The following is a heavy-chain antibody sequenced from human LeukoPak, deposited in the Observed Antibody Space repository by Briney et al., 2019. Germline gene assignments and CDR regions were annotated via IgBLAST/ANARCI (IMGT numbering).Heavy chain of an antibody. CDR1: GYTFTSYY. CDR3: ARASQITMIVVVPDY. V-gene: IGHV1-2*02. J-gene: IGHJ4*02. CDR2: INPNSGGT. Sequence: PLASVKVSCKASGYTFTSYYIHWVRQAPGQGLEWMGWINPNSGGTNYAQKFQGRVTMTRDTSISTAYMELGRLRSDDTAVYYCARASQITMIVVVPDYWGQGTLVTVSS. D-gene: IGHD3-22*01.